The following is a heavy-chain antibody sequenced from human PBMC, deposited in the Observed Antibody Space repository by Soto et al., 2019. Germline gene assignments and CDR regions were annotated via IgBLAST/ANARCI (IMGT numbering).Heavy chain of an antibody. V-gene: IGHV5-51*01. CDR2: IYPGDSDT. D-gene: IGHD1-1*01. CDR3: ASFGVLERASLDP. Sequence: PGESLKISCKGSGYTFSNYWIGWVRQMPGKGLEWMGIIYPGDSDTRYSPSFQGQVTISADKSISTAYLQWSSLKASDTAMYYCASFGVLERASLDPWGQGTLVTVSS. J-gene: IGHJ5*02. CDR1: GYTFSNYW.